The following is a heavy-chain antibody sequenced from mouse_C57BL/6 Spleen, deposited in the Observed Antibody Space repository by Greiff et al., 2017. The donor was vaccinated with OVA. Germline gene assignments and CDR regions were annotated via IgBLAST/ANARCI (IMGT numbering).Heavy chain of an antibody. CDR3: ARGYYDPSYAMDY. CDR1: GYAFSSSW. J-gene: IGHJ4*01. D-gene: IGHD2-4*01. V-gene: IGHV1-82*01. Sequence: QVQLKQSGPELVKPGASVKISCKASGYAFSSSWMNWVKQRPGKGLEWIGRIYPGDGDTNYNGKFKGKATLTADKSSSTAYMQLSSLTSEDSAVYFCARGYYDPSYAMDYWGQGTSVTVSS. CDR2: IYPGDGDT.